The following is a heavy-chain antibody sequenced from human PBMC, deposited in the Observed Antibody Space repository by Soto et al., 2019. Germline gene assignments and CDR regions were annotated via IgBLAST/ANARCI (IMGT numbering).Heavy chain of an antibody. J-gene: IGHJ3*02. CDR2: IKRKIDDGTT. CDR3: TTDHYCGSTTCPGAFDM. D-gene: IGHD2-2*01. Sequence: PGGSLRLACAASGFTFTNVWMTWVRQAPGKGLEWVGRIKRKIDDGTTDYAAPVKGRFTISRDDSKSTLYLQMNSLKTEDTAVYYCTTDHYCGSTTCPGAFDMWGQGTMVTVSS. CDR1: GFTFTNVW. V-gene: IGHV3-15*01.